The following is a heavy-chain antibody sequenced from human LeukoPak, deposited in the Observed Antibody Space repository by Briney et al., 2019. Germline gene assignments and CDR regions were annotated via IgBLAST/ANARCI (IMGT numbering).Heavy chain of an antibody. V-gene: IGHV3-9*01. CDR2: ISWNSGSI. CDR1: GFTFDDYA. CDR3: ARDPLKSGWAKDI. D-gene: IGHD6-19*01. Sequence: QPGGSLRLSCAASGFTFDDYAMHWVRQAPGKGLEWVSGISWNSGSIGYADSVKGRFTISRDNSKNTVYLQMNSLRVEDTAMYYCARDPLKSGWAKDIWGQGTMVTVSS. J-gene: IGHJ3*02.